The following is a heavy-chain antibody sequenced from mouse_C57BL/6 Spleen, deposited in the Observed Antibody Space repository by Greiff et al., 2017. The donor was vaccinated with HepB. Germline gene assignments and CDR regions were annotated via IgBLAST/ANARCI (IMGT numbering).Heavy chain of an antibody. Sequence: LQESGPELVKPGASVKLSCKASGYTFTSYDINWVKQRPGQGLEWIGWIYPRDGSTKYNEKFKGKATLTVDTSSSTAYMELHSLTSEDSAVYFCARKAPGLVTYFDYWGQGTTLTVSS. CDR1: GYTFTSYD. V-gene: IGHV1-85*01. D-gene: IGHD2-13*01. CDR3: ARKAPGLVTYFDY. J-gene: IGHJ2*01. CDR2: IYPRDGST.